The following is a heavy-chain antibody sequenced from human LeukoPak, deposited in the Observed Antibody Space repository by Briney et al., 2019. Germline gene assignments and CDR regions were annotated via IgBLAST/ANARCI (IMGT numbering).Heavy chain of an antibody. CDR2: IYSSGST. CDR1: GGSISSYY. Sequence: SETLSLTCTVSGGSISSYYWSWIRQPPGKGLEWIGYIYSSGSTNYNPSLKSRLTISVDASKNQFSLKLTSVTAADTAVYYCARAHYYGSGSYGLDYWGQGTLVTVSS. CDR3: ARAHYYGSGSYGLDY. J-gene: IGHJ4*02. D-gene: IGHD3-10*01. V-gene: IGHV4-59*01.